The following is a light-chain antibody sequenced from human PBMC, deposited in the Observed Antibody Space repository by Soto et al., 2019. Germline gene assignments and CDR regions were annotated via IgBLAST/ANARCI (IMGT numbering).Light chain of an antibody. V-gene: IGKV3-20*01. J-gene: IGKJ5*01. CDR1: QSVSSNY. Sequence: EIVLTQSPGTLSLSPGERVTLSCRASQSVSSNYLAWYQQKPGQAPRLLIYGASSRATGIPDRFSGSGSGTDFTLTIIRLEPEDFAVYYCQQYGRSPYTFGQGTRLEIK. CDR3: QQYGRSPYT. CDR2: GAS.